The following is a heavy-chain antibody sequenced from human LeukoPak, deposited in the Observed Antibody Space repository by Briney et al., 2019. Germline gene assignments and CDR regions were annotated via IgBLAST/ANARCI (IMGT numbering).Heavy chain of an antibody. CDR1: GYTFTGYY. CDR3: ARSVIFTYAVAGTLYGMDV. Sequence: ASVKVSCKASGYTFTGYYMHWVRQAPGQGLEWMGWINPNSGGTNYAQTFQGWVTMTRDTSISTAYMELSRLRSDDTAVYYCARSVIFTYAVAGTLYGMDVWGQGTTVTVSS. V-gene: IGHV1-2*04. CDR2: INPNSGGT. J-gene: IGHJ6*02. D-gene: IGHD6-19*01.